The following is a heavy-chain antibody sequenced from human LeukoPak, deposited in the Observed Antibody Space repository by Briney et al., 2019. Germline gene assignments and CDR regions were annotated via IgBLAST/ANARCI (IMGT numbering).Heavy chain of an antibody. Sequence: SETLSLTCTVSGGSVSGYYWSWIRQSPGKGLEWIGYKYNSGSTNYNPSLKSRVTISVDTSKNQFSLKLSSVTAADTAVYYCASHSGYDYFDYWGQGTLVTVSS. V-gene: IGHV4-59*02. D-gene: IGHD5-12*01. CDR2: KYNSGST. CDR3: ASHSGYDYFDY. J-gene: IGHJ4*02. CDR1: GGSVSGYY.